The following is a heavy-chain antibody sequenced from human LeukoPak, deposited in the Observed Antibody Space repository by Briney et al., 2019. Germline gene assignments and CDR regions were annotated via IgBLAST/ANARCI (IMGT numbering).Heavy chain of an antibody. CDR1: GGSFSGYY. V-gene: IGHV4-34*01. CDR2: INHSGST. Sequence: SETLSLTCAVYGGSFSGYYWNWIRQPPGKGLEWIGEINHSGSTNYNPSLTSRVIISVDTSKNQFSLKLSSVTAADTAVYYCARSGGYSYRTNRLDYWGQGTLVTVSS. J-gene: IGHJ4*02. CDR3: ARSGGYSYRTNRLDY. D-gene: IGHD5-18*01.